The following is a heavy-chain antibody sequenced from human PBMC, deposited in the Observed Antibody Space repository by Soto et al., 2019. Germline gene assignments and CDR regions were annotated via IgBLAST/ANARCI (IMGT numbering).Heavy chain of an antibody. CDR2: MNEDGSER. CDR3: ARDRAYSRFDY. J-gene: IGHJ4*02. CDR1: GFSFSSAC. V-gene: IGHV3-7*03. D-gene: IGHD4-4*01. Sequence: PGGSLRLSCAVSGFSFSSACMTWIRQAPGKGLERVAIMNEDGSERYYVDSVKGRFTISRDNAKNALFLQMNSLRVEDTAVYFCARDRAYSRFDYWGQGSLVTVSS.